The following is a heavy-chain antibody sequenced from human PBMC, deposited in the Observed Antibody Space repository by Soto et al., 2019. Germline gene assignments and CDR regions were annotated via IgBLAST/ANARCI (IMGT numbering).Heavy chain of an antibody. Sequence: ASGKVSGKASGYTFTSYGISWVRQAPGQGLEWMGWISAYNGNTNYAQKLQGRVTMTTDTSTRTAYMELRSLRSDDTAVYYCARLRPDSHYYDSIGFYEFDYWGQRTLLPVSS. V-gene: IGHV1-18*01. J-gene: IGHJ4*02. D-gene: IGHD3-22*01. CDR3: ARLRPDSHYYDSIGFYEFDY. CDR1: GYTFTSYG. CDR2: ISAYNGNT.